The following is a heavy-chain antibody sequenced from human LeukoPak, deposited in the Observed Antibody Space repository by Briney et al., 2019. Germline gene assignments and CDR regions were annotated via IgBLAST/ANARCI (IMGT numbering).Heavy chain of an antibody. CDR3: ARAPPGGAAAVTFFDY. CDR1: GFTFSSYS. V-gene: IGHV3-21*01. D-gene: IGHD6-13*01. CDR2: ISSSSSYI. Sequence: GSLRLSCAASGFTFSSYSMNWVRQAPGKGLEWVSSISSSSSYIYYADSVKGRFTISRDNAKNSLYLQMNSLRAEDTAVYYCARAPPGGAAAVTFFDYWGQGTLVTVSS. J-gene: IGHJ4*02.